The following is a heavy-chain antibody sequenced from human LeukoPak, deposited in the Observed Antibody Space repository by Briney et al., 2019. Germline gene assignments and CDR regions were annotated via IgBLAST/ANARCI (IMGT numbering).Heavy chain of an antibody. J-gene: IGHJ3*02. CDR3: ARDPVEMATISDAFDI. V-gene: IGHV3-33*01. CDR1: GFTFSSYG. D-gene: IGHD5-24*01. CDR2: IWYDGSNK. Sequence: GGSLRLSCAASGFTFSSYGMHWVRQAPGKGLEWVAVIWYDGSNKYYADSVKGRFTTSGDNSKNTLYLQMNSLRAEDTAVYYCARDPVEMATISDAFDIWGQGTMVTVSS.